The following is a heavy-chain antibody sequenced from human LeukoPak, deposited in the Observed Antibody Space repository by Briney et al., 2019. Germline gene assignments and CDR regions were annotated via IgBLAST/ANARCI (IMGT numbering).Heavy chain of an antibody. CDR1: GFTVSSDD. CDR2: ICSGGSR. CDR3: AKDFRDGYLKIFDY. V-gene: IGHV3-66*01. Sequence: LPGGSLRLSCAASGFTVSSDDMSWVRQAPGKGLEWVSVICSGGSRYYADSVKGRLTISRDNSKNTLYLQMNSLRAEDTAVYYCAKDFRDGYLKIFDYWGQGTLVTVSS. D-gene: IGHD5-24*01. J-gene: IGHJ4*02.